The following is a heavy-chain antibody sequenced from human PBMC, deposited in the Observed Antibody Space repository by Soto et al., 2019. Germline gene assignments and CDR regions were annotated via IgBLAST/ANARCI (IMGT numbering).Heavy chain of an antibody. V-gene: IGHV3-23*01. CDR2: ISGSGGST. D-gene: IGHD1-26*01. CDR3: AKNEWELRYLDY. J-gene: IGHJ4*02. CDR1: GFTFSSYA. Sequence: PGGSLRLSCAASGFTFSSYAMSWVRQAPGKGLEWVSAISGSGGSTYYADSVKGRFTISRDNSKSTLYLQMNSLRAEDTAVYYCAKNEWELRYLDYWGQGTLVTVSS.